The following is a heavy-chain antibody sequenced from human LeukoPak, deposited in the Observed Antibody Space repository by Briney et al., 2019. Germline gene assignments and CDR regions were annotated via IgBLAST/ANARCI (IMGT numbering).Heavy chain of an antibody. CDR2: IHCSDTTL. J-gene: IGHJ5*02. CDR3: ARELLSLGHNWFDP. D-gene: IGHD3-10*01. Sequence: PGGSLILSCSAPGFTFSSYSMSWVRRAPGKGLEWISYIHCSDTTLKYADSVKGRFTISRDNAKNSLYLQMNSLRAEDTAVYYCARELLSLGHNWFDPWGQGTLVTVSS. CDR1: GFTFSSYS. V-gene: IGHV3-48*01.